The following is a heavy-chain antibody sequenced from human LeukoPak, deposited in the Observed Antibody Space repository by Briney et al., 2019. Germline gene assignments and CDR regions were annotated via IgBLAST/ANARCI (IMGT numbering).Heavy chain of an antibody. V-gene: IGHV4-28*01. CDR2: IYYSGST. Sequence: SETLSLTCTVSGYSISTRNWWGWIRQPPGKGLEWIGYIYYSGSTYYNPSLKSRVTISVDTSKNQFSLKLSSVTAADTAVYYCARHNGRGPDRPRITMVRGAILPLTFDYWGQGTLVTVSS. J-gene: IGHJ4*02. D-gene: IGHD3-10*01. CDR1: GYSISTRNW. CDR3: ARHNGRGPDRPRITMVRGAILPLTFDY.